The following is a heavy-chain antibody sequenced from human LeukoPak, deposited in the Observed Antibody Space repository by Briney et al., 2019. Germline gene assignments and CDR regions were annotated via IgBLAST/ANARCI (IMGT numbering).Heavy chain of an antibody. J-gene: IGHJ4*02. D-gene: IGHD2-21*01. V-gene: IGHV3-11*04. CDR3: AREALAYCGGDCYSRVVSYFDY. Sequence: PGGSLRLSCAASGFTFSDYYMSWIRQAPGKGLEWVSYISSSGSTIYYADSVKGRFTISRDNAKNSLYLQMNSLRAEDTAVYYCAREALAYCGGDCYSRVVSYFDYWGQGTLVTVSS. CDR1: GFTFSDYY. CDR2: ISSSGSTI.